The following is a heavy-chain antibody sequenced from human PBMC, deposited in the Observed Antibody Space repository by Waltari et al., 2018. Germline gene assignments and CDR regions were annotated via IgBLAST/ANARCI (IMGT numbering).Heavy chain of an antibody. J-gene: IGHJ6*02. CDR1: GATFKSYA. V-gene: IGHV1-69*06. D-gene: IGHD2-21*01. Sequence: QVQLVKSGTEVKTPGSSVKVSCKASGATFKSYAISWVRQAPRHGLEWLGGIIPMFGTANNAQKFQDRVTIRADKSTSAVYMELSGLTFEDTAVYYCARDPIVVVSADSVWYYGMDVWGQGTTVTVSS. CDR2: IIPMFGTA. CDR3: ARDPIVVVSADSVWYYGMDV.